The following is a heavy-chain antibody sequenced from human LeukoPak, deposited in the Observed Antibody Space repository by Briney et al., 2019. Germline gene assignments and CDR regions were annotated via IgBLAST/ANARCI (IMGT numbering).Heavy chain of an antibody. V-gene: IGHV1-18*01. CDR3: VRDRDATPDDVRDY. Sequence: ASVKVSCKASGYTFITSGITWVRQAPGHGLKWMGWISPFNGKTGFAEEFQDRLTMTTDTPTRTAYMVLRSLRSDDTAVYYCVRDRDATPDDVRDYWGQGTLVTVSS. CDR2: ISPFNGKT. D-gene: IGHD2-21*02. J-gene: IGHJ4*02. CDR1: GYTFITSG.